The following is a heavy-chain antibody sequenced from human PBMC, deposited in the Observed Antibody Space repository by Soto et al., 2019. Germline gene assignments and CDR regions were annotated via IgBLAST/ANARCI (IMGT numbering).Heavy chain of an antibody. V-gene: IGHV4-31*03. CDR1: GGSISSGGYY. CDR2: IYYSGST. D-gene: IGHD2-21*01. J-gene: IGHJ5*02. CDR3: ARSAEGFNVFYNWFDP. Sequence: QVQLQESGPGLVKPSQTLSLTCTVSGGSISSGGYYWSWIRQHPGKGLEWIGYIYYSGSTYYNPSLKSRVTISVDTSKNQFSLKLSSVTAADTAVYYCARSAEGFNVFYNWFDPWGQGTLVTVSS.